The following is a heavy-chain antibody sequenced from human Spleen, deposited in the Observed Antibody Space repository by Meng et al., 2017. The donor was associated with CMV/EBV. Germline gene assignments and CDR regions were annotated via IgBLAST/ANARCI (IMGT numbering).Heavy chain of an antibody. Sequence: ASVKVSCKASGYTFTSYDINWVRQATGQGLEWMGWMNPNSGNTGYAQKFQGRVTITRNTSISTAYMELSSLRSEDTAVYYCARVENYYDSSGPYYFDYWGQGTLVTVSS. J-gene: IGHJ4*02. CDR2: MNPNSGNT. CDR1: GYTFTSYD. V-gene: IGHV1-8*03. CDR3: ARVENYYDSSGPYYFDY. D-gene: IGHD3-22*01.